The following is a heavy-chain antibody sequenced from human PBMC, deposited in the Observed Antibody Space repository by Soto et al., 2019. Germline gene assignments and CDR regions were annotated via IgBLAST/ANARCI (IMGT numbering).Heavy chain of an antibody. V-gene: IGHV2-5*02. CDR2: IYWDDDK. CDR1: GFSLTSRPMG. D-gene: IGHD1-1*01. CDR3: AHRLSGYNWNGGYFGY. Sequence: QITLKESGPTRVKPTQPLTLTCTFSGFSLTSRPMGVGWIRQPPGKALEWLVVIYWDDDKRYSPSLKSRLTITKDTSGNQVVLTMTNMDPVDTATYYCAHRLSGYNWNGGYFGYWGQGALVTVSS. J-gene: IGHJ4*02.